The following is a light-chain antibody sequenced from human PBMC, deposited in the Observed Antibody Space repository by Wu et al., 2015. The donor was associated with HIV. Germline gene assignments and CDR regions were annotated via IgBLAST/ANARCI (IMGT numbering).Light chain of an antibody. CDR1: QSVSASY. CDR3: QQYGSSIT. CDR2: GAS. V-gene: IGKV3-20*01. J-gene: IGKJ5*01. Sequence: EIVLTQSPDTLSLSPGQRVTLSCRSSQSVSASYMAWYQKRPGQAPRLLVYGASKRATGIPDRFSGSGSGTDFTLTISRLEPEDFAVYYCQQYGSSITFGQGTRLEIK.